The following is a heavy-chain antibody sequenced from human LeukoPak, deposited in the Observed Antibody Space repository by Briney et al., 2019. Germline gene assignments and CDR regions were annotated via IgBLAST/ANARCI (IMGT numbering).Heavy chain of an antibody. CDR2: ISAYNGNT. D-gene: IGHD6-19*01. CDR3: ARASPPGIAVAGPFDY. J-gene: IGHJ4*02. CDR1: GYTFTSYG. V-gene: IGHV1-18*01. Sequence: ASVKVSCEASGYTFTSYGISWVRQAPGQGLEWMGWISAYNGNTNYAQKLQGRVTMTTDTSTSTAYMELRSLRSDDTAVYYCARASPPGIAVAGPFDYWGQGTLVTVSS.